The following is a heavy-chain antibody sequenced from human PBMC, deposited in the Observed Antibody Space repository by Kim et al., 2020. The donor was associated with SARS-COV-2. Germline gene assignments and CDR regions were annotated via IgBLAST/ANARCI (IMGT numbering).Heavy chain of an antibody. J-gene: IGHJ6*02. CDR1: GGTFSSYA. CDR2: IIPILGIA. D-gene: IGHD5-18*01. CDR3: ARGDPQREGYSYGYVNYYYYYGMDV. Sequence: SVKVSCKASGGTFSSYAISWVRQAPGQGLEWMGRIIPILGIANYAQKFQGRVTITADKSTSTAYMELSSLRSEDTAVYYCARGDPQREGYSYGYVNYYYYYGMDVWGQGTTVTVSS. V-gene: IGHV1-69*04.